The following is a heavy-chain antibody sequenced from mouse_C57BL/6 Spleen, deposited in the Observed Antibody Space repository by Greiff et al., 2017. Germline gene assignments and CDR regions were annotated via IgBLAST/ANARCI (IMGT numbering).Heavy chain of an antibody. V-gene: IGHV5-6*02. CDR1: GFTFSSYG. J-gene: IGHJ1*03. CDR3: ARQGGYDRSFDV. CDR2: ISSGGSYT. Sequence: DVKLVESGGDLVKPGGSLKLSCAASGFTFSSYGMSWVRQTPDKRLEWVATISSGGSYTYYPDSVKGRFTISRDNAKNTLYLQMSSLKSEDTAMYYCARQGGYDRSFDVWGTGTTVTVSS. D-gene: IGHD2-14*01.